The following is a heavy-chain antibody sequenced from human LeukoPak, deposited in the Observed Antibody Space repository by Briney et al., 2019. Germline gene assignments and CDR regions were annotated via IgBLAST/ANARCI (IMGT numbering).Heavy chain of an antibody. CDR1: GFTFSSYE. D-gene: IGHD3-10*01. V-gene: IGHV3-48*03. CDR3: ASGGFGELSHDY. Sequence: GGSLRLSCAASGFTFSSYEMNGVRQAPGRGREWVSYISSSGSTIYYADSVKGRFTISRDNAKKSLYLQMNSLRAEDTAVYYCASGGFGELSHDYWGQGTLVTVSS. J-gene: IGHJ4*02. CDR2: ISSSGSTI.